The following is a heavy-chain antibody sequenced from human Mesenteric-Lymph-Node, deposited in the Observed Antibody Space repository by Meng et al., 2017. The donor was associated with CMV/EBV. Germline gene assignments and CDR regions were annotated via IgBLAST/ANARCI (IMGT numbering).Heavy chain of an antibody. CDR2: ISHDATTK. CDR1: GFPFSFYP. CDR3: AKDHWANGWELLGS. D-gene: IGHD1-26*01. V-gene: IGHV3-30*04. Sequence: GGSLRLSCAASGFPFSFYPMHWVRQTPGKGLQWVSLISHDATTKKYAHSVEGRFTVSRDNSKNTLYLQLNSLGPEDTAVYYCAKDHWANGWELLGSWGQGTLVTVSS. J-gene: IGHJ4*02.